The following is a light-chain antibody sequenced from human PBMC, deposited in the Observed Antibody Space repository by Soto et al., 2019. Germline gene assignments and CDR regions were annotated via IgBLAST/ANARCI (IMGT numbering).Light chain of an antibody. J-gene: IGLJ1*01. Sequence: LTQPASVSGSPGQSITISCTGTSSDVGTYNYASWYQHHPGKAPKLIIYEVSNRPSGVSNRFSGSKSGSTASLTISGLQAEDEADYHCTSYTRDTALVFGTGTKVTVL. CDR1: SSDVGTYNY. CDR3: TSYTRDTALV. V-gene: IGLV2-14*01. CDR2: EVS.